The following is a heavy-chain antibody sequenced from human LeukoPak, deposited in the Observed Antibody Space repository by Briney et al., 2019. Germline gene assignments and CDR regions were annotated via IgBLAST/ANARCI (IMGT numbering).Heavy chain of an antibody. V-gene: IGHV3-9*03. D-gene: IGHD3-22*01. CDR1: GFTFDDYA. CDR3: AKTYDSSGWGYFDY. J-gene: IGHJ4*02. CDR2: ISWNSGSI. Sequence: GGSLRLSCEVSGFTFDDYAMHWVRQAPGKGLEWVSGISWNSGSIGYADSVKGRFTISRDNAKNSLYLQMNSLRAEDMALYYCAKTYDSSGWGYFDYWGQGTLVTVSS.